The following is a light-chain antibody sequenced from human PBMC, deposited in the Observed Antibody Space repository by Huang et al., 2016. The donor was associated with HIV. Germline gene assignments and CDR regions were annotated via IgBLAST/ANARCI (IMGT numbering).Light chain of an antibody. CDR3: QQYSDYPRT. J-gene: IGKJ2*01. V-gene: IGKV1-16*01. CDR1: QDISDY. CDR2: ATS. Sequence: DIQMTQSPSSLSVSVGDRVTITCRASQDISDYLAWFQQKPGKAPKSLIFATSTLHSGVPSRFSVSGSGTAFTLTINNQQPEDFATYYCQQYSDYPRTFGQGTKLDIK.